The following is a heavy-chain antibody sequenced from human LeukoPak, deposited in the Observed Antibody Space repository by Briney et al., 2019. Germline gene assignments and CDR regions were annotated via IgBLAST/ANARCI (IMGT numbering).Heavy chain of an antibody. CDR1: GYTFTSYD. CDR3: ARDYYDSSGYDY. CDR2: MNPNSGNT. V-gene: IGHV1-8*01. D-gene: IGHD3-22*01. Sequence: EASVKVSCKASGYTFTSYDVNWVRQATGQGLEWMGWMNPNSGNTGYAQKFQGRVTMTRNTSISTAYMELSSLRSEDTAVYYCARDYYDSSGYDYWGQGTLVTVSS. J-gene: IGHJ4*02.